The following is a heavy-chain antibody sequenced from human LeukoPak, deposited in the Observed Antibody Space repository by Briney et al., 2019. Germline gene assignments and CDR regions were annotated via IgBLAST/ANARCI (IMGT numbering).Heavy chain of an antibody. Sequence: PGGSLRLSCEASGLIFSSAWMSWVRQAPGKGLEWVGRIKSKADGGTKDFAAPVKGRFTISRDDSKNTLYLQMDSLEPEDTAVYYCTARSRSYSWGQGTLVTVSS. V-gene: IGHV3-15*01. J-gene: IGHJ4*02. CDR2: IKSKADGGTK. D-gene: IGHD3-10*01. CDR3: TARSRSYS. CDR1: GLIFSSAW.